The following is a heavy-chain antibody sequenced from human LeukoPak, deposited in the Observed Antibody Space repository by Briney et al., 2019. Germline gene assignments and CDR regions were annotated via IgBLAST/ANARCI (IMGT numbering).Heavy chain of an antibody. D-gene: IGHD6-13*01. CDR1: GYTFRNYG. J-gene: IGHJ3*02. Sequence: APVKVSCKASGYTFRNYGINWVRQAPGQGLEWMGWISAYNGNANYAQKLRGRVTMTTDTSTSTAYMELRSLRSDDTAVHYCARKGDSSSWFANAFDIWGQGTMVTVSS. V-gene: IGHV1-18*04. CDR3: ARKGDSSSWFANAFDI. CDR2: ISAYNGNA.